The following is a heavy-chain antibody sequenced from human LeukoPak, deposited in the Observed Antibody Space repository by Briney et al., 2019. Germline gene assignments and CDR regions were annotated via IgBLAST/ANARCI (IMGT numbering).Heavy chain of an antibody. V-gene: IGHV5-51*01. CDR2: IYPGDSDT. CDR3: ARHSGSSVHNWFDP. CDR1: GYTFTSYW. J-gene: IGHJ5*02. D-gene: IGHD6-6*01. Sequence: GKSLKISCKGSGYTFTSYWIAWVRQMPGKGLEWMGIIYPGDSDTRYSPSFQGQVTISADKSISTAYLQWSSLKASDTAMYYCARHSGSSVHNWFDPWGQGTLVTVSS.